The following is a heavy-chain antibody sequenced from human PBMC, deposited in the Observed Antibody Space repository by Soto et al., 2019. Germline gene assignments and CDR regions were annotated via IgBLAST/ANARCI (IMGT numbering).Heavy chain of an antibody. J-gene: IGHJ4*02. CDR3: ARLGYCSGGSCGGQGY. Sequence: QVQLVQSGAEVKKPGSSVKVSCKASGGTFSSYAISWVRQAPGQGLEWMGGIIPIFGTANYAQKFQGRVTITADESTSTADMELSSLRSEDTAVYYCARLGYCSGGSCGGQGYWGQGTLVTVSS. CDR1: GGTFSSYA. CDR2: IIPIFGTA. V-gene: IGHV1-69*01. D-gene: IGHD2-15*01.